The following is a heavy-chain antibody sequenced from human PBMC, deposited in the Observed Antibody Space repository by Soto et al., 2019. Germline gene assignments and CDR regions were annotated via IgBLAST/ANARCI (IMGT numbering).Heavy chain of an antibody. D-gene: IGHD3-16*02. J-gene: IGHJ4*02. Sequence: ASVKVSSKASGGTFSSYAISWVRQAPGQGLEWMGGIIPIFGTANYAQKFQGRVTITADESTSTAYMELSGLRSEDTAVYYCVRGRVMITFGVVIVIDYWGQGSPVTVSS. CDR1: GGTFSSYA. CDR2: IIPIFGTA. V-gene: IGHV1-69*13. CDR3: VRGRVMITFGVVIVIDY.